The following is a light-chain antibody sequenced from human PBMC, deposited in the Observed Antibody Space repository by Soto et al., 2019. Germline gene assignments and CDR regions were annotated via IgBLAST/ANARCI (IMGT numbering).Light chain of an antibody. CDR3: QSYDSGLSGYV. CDR1: SSNIGAGYD. V-gene: IGLV1-40*01. Sequence: QSVLTQPPSVSGAPGRRVTISCAGSSSNIGAGYDVHWFRPLPGTAPKLLIFGTSNRPLGVPDRFSGSKSETSASLAITGLQAEDEADYYCQSYDSGLSGYVFGAGTKVTVL. CDR2: GTS. J-gene: IGLJ1*01.